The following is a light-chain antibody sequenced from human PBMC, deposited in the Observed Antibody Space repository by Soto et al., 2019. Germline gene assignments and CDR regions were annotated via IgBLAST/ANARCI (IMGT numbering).Light chain of an antibody. CDR2: ATS. V-gene: IGKV1-6*01. Sequence: AIQMTQSPSSLSASVGDRVTIICRASQGIRNDLGWYQQRPGKAPKLLIYATSNLQSGVPSRFSGSGSGTDFTLNISSLQTEDFATYYCLQDYSYPRTFGQGTKVEIK. J-gene: IGKJ1*01. CDR1: QGIRND. CDR3: LQDYSYPRT.